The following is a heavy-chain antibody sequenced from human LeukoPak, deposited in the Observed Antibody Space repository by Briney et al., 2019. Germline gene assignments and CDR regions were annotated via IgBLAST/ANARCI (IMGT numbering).Heavy chain of an antibody. Sequence: ASVKVSCKASGYTFTGYYMHWVRQAPGQGLEWMGWINPNSGGTNYAQKFQGRVTMTRDTSISTAYMELSRLRSDDTAVYYCARGRSTGYPYYFEYWGQGTLVTVSS. J-gene: IGHJ4*02. D-gene: IGHD5-12*01. CDR1: GYTFTGYY. CDR3: ARGRSTGYPYYFEY. V-gene: IGHV1-2*02. CDR2: INPNSGGT.